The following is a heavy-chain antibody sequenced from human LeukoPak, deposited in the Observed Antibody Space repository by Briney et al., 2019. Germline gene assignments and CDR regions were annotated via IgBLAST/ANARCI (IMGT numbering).Heavy chain of an antibody. Sequence: SETLSLTCTVSGYSISSGYYWCWIRQPPGKGLEWIGSIYHRGSTYYNPSLKSRVTISVDTSKNQFSLKLSSVTAADTAVYYCASPKYCSSTSCYIRDARYFQHWGQGTLVTVSS. V-gene: IGHV4-38-2*02. J-gene: IGHJ1*01. CDR3: ASPKYCSSTSCYIRDARYFQH. CDR2: IYHRGST. D-gene: IGHD2-2*02. CDR1: GYSISSGYY.